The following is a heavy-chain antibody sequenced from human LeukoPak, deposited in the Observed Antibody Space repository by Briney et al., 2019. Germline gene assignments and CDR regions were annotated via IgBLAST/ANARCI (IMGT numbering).Heavy chain of an antibody. V-gene: IGHV3-23*01. CDR3: AKYGYSYGGNYYGLDV. CDR2: ISGSGGST. J-gene: IGHJ6*02. D-gene: IGHD5-18*01. CDR1: GFTSSSYA. Sequence: SGGSLRLSCAASGFTSSSYAMSWVRQAPGKGLEWVSAISGSGGSTYYADSVKGRFTISRDNSKNTLYLQMNSLRAEDTAVYYCAKYGYSYGGNYYGLDVWGQGTTVTVSS.